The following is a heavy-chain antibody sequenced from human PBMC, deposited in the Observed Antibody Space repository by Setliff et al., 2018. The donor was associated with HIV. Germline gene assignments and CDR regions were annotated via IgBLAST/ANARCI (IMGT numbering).Heavy chain of an antibody. CDR2: TNPSGST. J-gene: IGHJ6*03. D-gene: IGHD1-26*01. CDR1: VGSFSGHY. CDR3: ARGQDLGATWTGYYYYYMDV. Sequence: LFLTCAVYVGSFSGHYWIWIRQPPGKGLEWIGETNPSGSTKYNPSLKSRVTISVDRSKNQFSLKLTSVTAADTAVYYCARGQDLGATWTGYYYYYMDVWGKGTTVTVSS. V-gene: IGHV4-34*01.